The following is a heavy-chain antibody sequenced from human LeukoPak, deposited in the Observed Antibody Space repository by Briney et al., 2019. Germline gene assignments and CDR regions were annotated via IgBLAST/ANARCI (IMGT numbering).Heavy chain of an antibody. CDR1: GYTLTSYG. Sequence: ASVKVSCKASGYTLTSYGISWVRQAPGQGLEWMGWISAYNGNTNYAQKLQGRVTMTTDTSTSTAYMELRSLRSDDTAVYYCAQSRGYCSGGSCYDISYSLWGQGTLVTVSS. CDR3: AQSRGYCSGGSCYDISYSL. D-gene: IGHD2-15*01. CDR2: ISAYNGNT. J-gene: IGHJ4*02. V-gene: IGHV1-18*01.